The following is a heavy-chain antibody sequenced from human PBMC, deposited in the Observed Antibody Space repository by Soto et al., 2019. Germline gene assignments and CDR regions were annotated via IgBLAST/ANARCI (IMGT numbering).Heavy chain of an antibody. Sequence: LTCTVSGGSISSSSYYWGWIRQPPGKGLEWIGSIYYSGSTYYNPSLKSRVTISVDTSKNQFSLKLSSVTAADTAVYYCARRSVVVVAAVDYWGQGTLVTVSS. J-gene: IGHJ4*02. CDR2: IYYSGST. CDR1: GGSISSSSYY. CDR3: ARRSVVVVAAVDY. D-gene: IGHD2-15*01. V-gene: IGHV4-39*01.